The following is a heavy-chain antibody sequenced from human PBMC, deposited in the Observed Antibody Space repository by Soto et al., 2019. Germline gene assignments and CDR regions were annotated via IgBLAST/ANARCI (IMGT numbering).Heavy chain of an antibody. CDR1: EFTSVDYA. CDR2: ISASGGGT. Sequence: VVSLRVSWAASEFTSVDYAIRWVSQAPGKGLEWVSAISASGGGTYYADSVVGRFSISRDNSKNTLHLQMNSLRAEDTAVYYCAKSFTPLPGSLMGVLYLDLWGLGTLVTVSS. J-gene: IGHJ4*02. D-gene: IGHD1-26*01. CDR3: AKSFTPLPGSLMGVLYLDL. V-gene: IGHV3-23*01.